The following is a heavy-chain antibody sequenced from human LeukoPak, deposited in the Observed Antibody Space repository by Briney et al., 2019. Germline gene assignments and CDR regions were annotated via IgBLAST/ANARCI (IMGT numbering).Heavy chain of an antibody. D-gene: IGHD2-21*02. CDR2: INPNSGGT. Sequence: ASVKVSCKASGYTFTGYYMHWVRQAPGQGLEWMGWINPNSGGTNYAQKFQGRVSMTRDTSISTAYMELSRLRSDDTALYYCARVVRKHIVVVTPISWFDPWGQGTLVTVSS. CDR3: ARVVRKHIVVVTPISWFDP. J-gene: IGHJ5*02. V-gene: IGHV1-2*02. CDR1: GYTFTGYY.